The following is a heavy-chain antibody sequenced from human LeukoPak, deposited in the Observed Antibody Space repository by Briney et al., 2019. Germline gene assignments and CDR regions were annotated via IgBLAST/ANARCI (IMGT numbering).Heavy chain of an antibody. D-gene: IGHD5-18*01. J-gene: IGHJ4*02. V-gene: IGHV3-23*01. Sequence: GGSLRLSCAASGFMLSSYAMTWVRQAPGKGLEWVSSINNNAGGTYYADSVKGRFTISRDSSTNTLVLQMDSLRADDTALYYCAKARTALAHDVFDYWGLGTLVTVSS. CDR2: INNNAGGT. CDR1: GFMLSSYA. CDR3: AKARTALAHDVFDY.